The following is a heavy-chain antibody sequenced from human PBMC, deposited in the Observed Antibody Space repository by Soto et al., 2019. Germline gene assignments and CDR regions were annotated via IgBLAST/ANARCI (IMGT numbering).Heavy chain of an antibody. V-gene: IGHV4-59*01. Sequence: PSETLSLTCTVSGGSIRSYYWSWIRQPPGKGLEWIGYIYYSGSTNYNPSLKSRVTISVDTSKNQFSLKLSSVTAADTAVYYCARDGYSYGGFFDYWGQGALVTVSS. CDR1: GGSIRSYY. J-gene: IGHJ4*02. CDR3: ARDGYSYGGFFDY. CDR2: IYYSGST. D-gene: IGHD5-18*01.